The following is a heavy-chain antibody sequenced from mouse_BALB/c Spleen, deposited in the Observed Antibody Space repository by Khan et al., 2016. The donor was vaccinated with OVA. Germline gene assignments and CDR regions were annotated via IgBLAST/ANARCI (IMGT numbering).Heavy chain of an antibody. CDR3: ASHLSGSFAY. Sequence: EVELVESGGDLVKPGGSLKLSCAASGFTFSNYGMSWVRQTPDKRLEWVATISSGGDYTYYPDSVKGRFTISRDNAKNTLYLQMSSLKSEDTAMCYCASHLSGSFAYGGQGTLGTVSA. V-gene: IGHV5-6*01. CDR2: ISSGGDYT. CDR1: GFTFSNYG. J-gene: IGHJ3*01. D-gene: IGHD1-3*01.